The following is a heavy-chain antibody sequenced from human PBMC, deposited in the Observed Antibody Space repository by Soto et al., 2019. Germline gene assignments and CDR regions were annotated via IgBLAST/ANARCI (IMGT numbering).Heavy chain of an antibody. CDR2: INAYNGNT. CDR3: ARAAGPLDP. V-gene: IGHV1-18*01. J-gene: IGHJ5*02. CDR1: GCTFTRYG. Sequence: ASLMVSCKAYGCTFTRYGINWVRQAPGQGLEWMGWINAYNGNTNYAQKLQGRVTMTTDTSTSTAYMELSSLRSDGTAVYYCARAAGPLDPWGQGTLVPVSS.